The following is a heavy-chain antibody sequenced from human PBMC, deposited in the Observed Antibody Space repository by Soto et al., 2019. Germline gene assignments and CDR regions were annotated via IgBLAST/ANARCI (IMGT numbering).Heavy chain of an antibody. CDR3: ARGFDSYLYGLDV. CDR1: GGSISSGGYS. CDR2: MYHSGRT. V-gene: IGHV4-30-2*01. D-gene: IGHD3-9*01. J-gene: IGHJ6*02. Sequence: SETLSLTCAVSGGSISSGGYSWSWIRQPPGKGLEWIGYMYHSGRTYYNPSLKSRVTISVERSKNQFSLNLISVTAADTAVYYCARGFDSYLYGLDVWGQGTTVTVSS.